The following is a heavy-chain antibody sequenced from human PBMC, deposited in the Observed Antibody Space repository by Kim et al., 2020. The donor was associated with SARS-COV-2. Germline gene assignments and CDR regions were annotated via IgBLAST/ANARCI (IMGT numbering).Heavy chain of an antibody. D-gene: IGHD3-10*01. J-gene: IGHJ6*02. CDR1: GYTFTSYG. CDR3: AREGSSGLLWFGESSSNYGMDV. Sequence: ASVKVSCKASGYTFTSYGISWVRQAPGQGLEWMGWISAYNGNTNYAQKLQGRVTMTTDTSTSTAYMELRSLRSDDTAVYYCAREGSSGLLWFGESSSNYGMDVWGQGTTVTVSS. V-gene: IGHV1-18*01. CDR2: ISAYNGNT.